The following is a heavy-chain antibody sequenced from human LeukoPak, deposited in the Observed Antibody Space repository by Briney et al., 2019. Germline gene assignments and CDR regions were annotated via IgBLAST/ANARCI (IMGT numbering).Heavy chain of an antibody. CDR1: GYSFTSYW. CDR3: ATRSDSSGWYEGY. J-gene: IGHJ4*02. D-gene: IGHD6-19*01. CDR2: IDPSDSYT. V-gene: IGHV5-10-1*01. Sequence: GESLKISCKGSGYSFTSYWISWVCQMPGKGLEWMGRIDPSDSYTNYSPSFQGHVTISADKSISTAYLQWSSLKASDTAMYYCATRSDSSGWYEGYWGQGTLVTVSS.